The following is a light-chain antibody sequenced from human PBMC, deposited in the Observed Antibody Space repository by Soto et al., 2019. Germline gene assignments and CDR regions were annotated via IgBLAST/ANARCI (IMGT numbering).Light chain of an antibody. J-gene: IGLJ3*02. V-gene: IGLV2-14*01. CDR2: EVS. CDR3: SSYTSSSTRV. CDR1: SSDVGGYNY. Sequence: QSFLTQPASVSGSPGQSITISCTGTSSDVGGYNYVSWYQQHPGKAPKLMIYEVSNRPSGVSNRFSGSKSGNTASLAISGLQAEDEADYYCSSYTSSSTRVFGGGTKLTVL.